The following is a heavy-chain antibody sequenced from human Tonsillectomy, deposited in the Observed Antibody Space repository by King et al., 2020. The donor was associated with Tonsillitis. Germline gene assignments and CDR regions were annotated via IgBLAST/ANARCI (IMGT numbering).Heavy chain of an antibody. Sequence: QLVQSGAEVKKPWASVKVSCKASGYTFTSYGISWVRQAPGQGLEWMGWISPYNGNPNYAQKLQGRVTMTTDTSTSTAYMELRSLRSDDTAVYYCARDWGSSGWHNYYYYYMDVWVKGTTVTVSS. CDR3: ARDWGSSGWHNYYYYYMDV. V-gene: IGHV1-18*01. CDR1: GYTFTSYG. D-gene: IGHD6-19*01. J-gene: IGHJ6*03. CDR2: ISPYNGNP.